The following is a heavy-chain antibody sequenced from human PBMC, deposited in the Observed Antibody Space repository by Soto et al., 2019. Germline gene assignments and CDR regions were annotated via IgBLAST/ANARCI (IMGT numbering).Heavy chain of an antibody. CDR1: GGSISSYY. Sequence: SETLSLTCSVSGGSISSYYWSWIRQPPGKGLEWIGYIYYSGITDYNPSLKSRVTISVDTSKSQFSLKLSSVTAADTAVYYCARGGGVYYFDYWGQGTLVTVSS. V-gene: IGHV4-59*13. CDR3: ARGGGVYYFDY. CDR2: IYYSGIT. D-gene: IGHD2-8*02. J-gene: IGHJ4*02.